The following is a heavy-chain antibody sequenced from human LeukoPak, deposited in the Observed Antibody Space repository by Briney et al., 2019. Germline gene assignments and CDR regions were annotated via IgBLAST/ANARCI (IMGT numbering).Heavy chain of an antibody. CDR1: GYTFTSYG. V-gene: IGHV1-18*01. Sequence: ASVKVSCKASGYTFTSYGISWVRQAPGQGLEWMGWISAYNGNTNYAQKLQGRVTMTTDTSTSTAYMELRSLRSDDTAVYYCARGPDCSSTSCYSFNYYYYGMDVWDQGTTVTVSS. D-gene: IGHD2-2*01. CDR2: ISAYNGNT. J-gene: IGHJ6*02. CDR3: ARGPDCSSTSCYSFNYYYYGMDV.